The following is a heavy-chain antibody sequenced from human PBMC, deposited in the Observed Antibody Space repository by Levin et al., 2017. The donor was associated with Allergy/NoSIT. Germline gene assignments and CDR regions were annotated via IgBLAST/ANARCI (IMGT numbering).Heavy chain of an antibody. D-gene: IGHD3-10*01. Sequence: GESLKISCAASGFTFSTYGMHWVRQAPGKGLEWVAVISNDGSHKYYADSVKGRFTISRDNSKNTVYLQMNSLRPEDTAVYYCAKDDRGVEDYWGQGTLVTVSS. CDR2: ISNDGSHK. V-gene: IGHV3-30*18. J-gene: IGHJ4*02. CDR1: GFTFSTYG. CDR3: AKDDRGVEDY.